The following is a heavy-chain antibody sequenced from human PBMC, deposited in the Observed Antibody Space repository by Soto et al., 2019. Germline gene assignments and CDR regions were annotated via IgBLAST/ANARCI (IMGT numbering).Heavy chain of an antibody. CDR1: GGTFSSYA. V-gene: IGHV1-69*01. Sequence: QVQLVQSGAEVKKPGSSVKVSCKASGGTFSSYAISWVRQAPGQGLAWMGGIIPIFGTANYAQKFQGRVTITADESTSTAYMELSSLRSEDTAVYYCAKYYYDSSGYYYWYFDLWGRGTLVTVSS. CDR2: IIPIFGTA. CDR3: AKYYYDSSGYYYWYFDL. J-gene: IGHJ2*01. D-gene: IGHD3-22*01.